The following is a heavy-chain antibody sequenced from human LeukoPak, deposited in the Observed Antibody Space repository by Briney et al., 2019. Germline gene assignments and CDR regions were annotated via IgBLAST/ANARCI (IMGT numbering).Heavy chain of an antibody. CDR3: AKDSGKSAGIAVSRAPQDY. Sequence: PGGSLRLSCAASGFTFSSYGLHWVRQAPGKGLEWVALKSSDGSNKYFADSVKGRFTISRDNSKNTLYLQMNSLRTEDTAVYYCAKDSGKSAGIAVSRAPQDYWGQGTLVTVSS. CDR2: KSSDGSNK. D-gene: IGHD6-19*01. V-gene: IGHV3-30*18. J-gene: IGHJ4*02. CDR1: GFTFSSYG.